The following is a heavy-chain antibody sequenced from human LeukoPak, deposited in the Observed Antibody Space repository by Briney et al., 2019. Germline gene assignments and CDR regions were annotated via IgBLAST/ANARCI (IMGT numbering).Heavy chain of an antibody. V-gene: IGHV3-23*01. CDR1: GFTFSSYA. CDR2: ISGSGGNT. D-gene: IGHD2-2*01. CDR3: AKTKYCGSTSCFLNAFDI. Sequence: SGGSLRLSCAASGFTFSSYAMSWVRQAPGKGLEWVSVISGSGGNTYYADSVKARFTISRDNSKNTLYLQMNSLRAEDTAVYYCAKTKYCGSTSCFLNAFDIWGQGKMVTVPS. J-gene: IGHJ3*02.